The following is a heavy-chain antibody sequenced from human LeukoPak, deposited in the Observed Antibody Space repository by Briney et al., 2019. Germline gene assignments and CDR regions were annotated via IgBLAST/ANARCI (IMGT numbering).Heavy chain of an antibody. Sequence: SETLSLTCTVSGGSINNDTYYWGWIRQPPGKGLEWIGSIYYSGSTYYNPSLKSRVTISVDTSKNQFSLNLSSVTAADTAVYHCAKSDHTKTYYFDYWGQGTLVTVSS. CDR2: IYYSGST. J-gene: IGHJ4*02. D-gene: IGHD1-14*01. V-gene: IGHV4-39*01. CDR1: GGSINNDTYY. CDR3: AKSDHTKTYYFDY.